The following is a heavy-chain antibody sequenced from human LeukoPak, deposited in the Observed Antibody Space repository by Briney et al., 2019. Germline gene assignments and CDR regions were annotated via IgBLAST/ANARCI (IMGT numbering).Heavy chain of an antibody. CDR3: ARAKGRGVVRNAFDI. CDR1: GYTFTGYY. J-gene: IGHJ3*02. CDR2: INPNSCGT. D-gene: IGHD3-22*01. V-gene: IGHV1-2*02. Sequence: GASVKVSCKASGYTFTGYYMHWVRQAPGQGREWMGWINPNSCGTNYAQKFQGRVTMTRDTSISTAYMELSRLRSDDTAVYYCARAKGRGVVRNAFDIWGQGTMVTVSS.